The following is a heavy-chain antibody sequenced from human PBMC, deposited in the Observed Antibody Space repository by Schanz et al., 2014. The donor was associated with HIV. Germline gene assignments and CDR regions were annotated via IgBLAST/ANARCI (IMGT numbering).Heavy chain of an antibody. CDR2: LSYDGRNK. J-gene: IGHJ4*02. CDR1: GFIFSNYG. CDR3: AKGLRQWLVLGVSDY. Sequence: VQLVGSGGGVVQPGRSLRLSCAGSGFIFSNYGMHWGRQGPGKGGGGGAVLSYDGRNKYYADSVKGRFTIARDNSKNTLYLQMNSLRAEDTAVYYCAKGLRQWLVLGVSDYWGQGTLVTVSS. D-gene: IGHD6-19*01. V-gene: IGHV3-30*18.